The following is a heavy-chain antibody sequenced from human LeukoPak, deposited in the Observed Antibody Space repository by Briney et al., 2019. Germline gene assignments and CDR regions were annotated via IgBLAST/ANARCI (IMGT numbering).Heavy chain of an antibody. Sequence: GASVKVSCKASGYTFTSYDINWVRQATGQGLEWMGWMNPNSGNTGYAQKFQGRVTMTRNTSISTAYMELSNLRSEDTAVYYCAREGYGDYGGVPFDYWGQGTLVTVSS. V-gene: IGHV1-8*01. D-gene: IGHD4-17*01. CDR3: AREGYGDYGGVPFDY. CDR2: MNPNSGNT. CDR1: GYTFTSYD. J-gene: IGHJ4*02.